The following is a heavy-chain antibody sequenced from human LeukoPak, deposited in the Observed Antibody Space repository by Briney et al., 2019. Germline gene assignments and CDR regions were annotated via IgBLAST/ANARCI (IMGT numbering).Heavy chain of an antibody. CDR2: ISYDGSNK. Sequence: GRSLRLSCAASGFTFSSYAMHWVRQAPGKGLEWVAVISYDGSNKYYADSVKGRFTISRDNSKNTLYLQMNSLRAEDTAVYYCARDGTPDEYDFWSGYYLNFDYWGQGTLDTVSS. V-gene: IGHV3-30-3*01. J-gene: IGHJ4*02. CDR1: GFTFSSYA. D-gene: IGHD3-3*01. CDR3: ARDGTPDEYDFWSGYYLNFDY.